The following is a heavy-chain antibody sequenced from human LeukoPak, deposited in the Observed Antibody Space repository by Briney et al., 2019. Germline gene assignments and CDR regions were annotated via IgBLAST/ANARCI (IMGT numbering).Heavy chain of an antibody. CDR3: AKNSGSYYGGGY. V-gene: IGHV3-7*01. CDR2: IKQDGSEK. Sequence: GGSLRLSCAASGFSFSDYWMSWVRQAPGKGLEWVANIKQDGSEKYYVDSVKGRFSTSRDNASNSLYLQMNSLRAEDTAVYYCAKNSGSYYGGGYWGQGTLVTVSS. D-gene: IGHD1-26*01. J-gene: IGHJ4*02. CDR1: GFSFSDYW.